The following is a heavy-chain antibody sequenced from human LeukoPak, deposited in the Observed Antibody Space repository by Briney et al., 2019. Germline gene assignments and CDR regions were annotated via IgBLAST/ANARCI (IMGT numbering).Heavy chain of an antibody. CDR2: IRTSGSTI. CDR3: VRDDRSYGVDY. V-gene: IGHV3-11*04. J-gene: IGHJ4*02. Sequence: SGGSLRLSCAASGFTFSDYYMSWIRQAPGKGPEWVSYIRTSGSTIYYADSVKGRFTISRDNAKDTLYLQMNSLRAEDTAVYYCVRDDRSYGVDYWGQGTPVTVSS. CDR1: GFTFSDYY. D-gene: IGHD4-17*01.